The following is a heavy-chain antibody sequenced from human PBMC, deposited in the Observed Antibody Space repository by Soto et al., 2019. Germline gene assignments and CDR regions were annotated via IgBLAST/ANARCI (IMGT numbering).Heavy chain of an antibody. Sequence: EVQLVESGGGLVQPGGPRRLSCAASGFTFSPPWMSWVGRPPGKGLEWVANINPDGSTRLYVDSVKGRFIISRDNAMNSLSLQMNSLRVEDTAVYYCARGDAGDWSFWGQGTLVTVSS. CDR2: INPDGSTR. J-gene: IGHJ4*02. CDR3: ARGDAGDWSF. D-gene: IGHD3-9*01. CDR1: GFTFSPPW. V-gene: IGHV3-7*01.